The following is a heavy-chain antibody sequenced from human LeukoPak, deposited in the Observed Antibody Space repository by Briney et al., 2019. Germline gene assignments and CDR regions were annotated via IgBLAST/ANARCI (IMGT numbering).Heavy chain of an antibody. CDR2: ISYDGSTE. CDR1: GFTFSSYA. CDR3: ARDGDAFDI. V-gene: IGHV3-30-3*01. Sequence: PGGSLRLSCAASGFTFSSYAMHWVRQAPGKGLEWVAVISYDGSTEDYGDSVKGRFTISRDNSKNTLYLQMNSLRAEDTAVYYCARDGDAFDIWGHGTMVTVSS. J-gene: IGHJ3*02.